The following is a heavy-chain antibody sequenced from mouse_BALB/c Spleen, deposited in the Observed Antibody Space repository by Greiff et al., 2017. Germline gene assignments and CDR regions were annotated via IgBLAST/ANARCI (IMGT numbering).Heavy chain of an antibody. CDR1: GFTFSDYY. V-gene: IGHV5-4*02. Sequence: EVQRVESGGGLVKPGGSLKLSCAASGFTFSDYYMYWVRQTPEKRLEWVATISDGGSYTYYPDSVKGRFTISRDNAKNNLYLQMSSLKSEDTAMYYCARGRGAWFAGWGQGTLVTVTA. CDR2: ISDGGSYT. J-gene: IGHJ3*01. CDR3: ARGRGAWFAG.